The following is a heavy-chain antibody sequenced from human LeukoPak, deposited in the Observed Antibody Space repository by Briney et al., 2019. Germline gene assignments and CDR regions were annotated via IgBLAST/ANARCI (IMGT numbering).Heavy chain of an antibody. V-gene: IGHV3-30*02. D-gene: IGHD3-22*01. Sequence: GGSLRLSCAASGFIFSSYGMHWVRQAPGKGLEWVAFIRYDGSKKYYADSVKGRFTISRDKSKNTLYLQMNSLRAEDTAVYHRAKMSDNSGYYYADFDYWGQGTLVTVSS. J-gene: IGHJ4*02. CDR1: GFIFSSYG. CDR3: AKMSDNSGYYYADFDY. CDR2: IRYDGSKK.